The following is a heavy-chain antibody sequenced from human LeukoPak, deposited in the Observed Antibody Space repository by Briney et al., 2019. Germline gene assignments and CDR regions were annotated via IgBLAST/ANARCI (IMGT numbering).Heavy chain of an antibody. J-gene: IGHJ4*02. CDR1: GLTFSSYW. D-gene: IGHD3-22*01. CDR3: ARGEYYYDGGY. CDR2: IKQDGSEK. V-gene: IGHV3-7*04. Sequence: GGSPRLSCAASGLTFSSYWMSWVRQAPGKGLEWVANIKQDGSEKYYVDSVKGRFTISRDNAKNSLFLQMNSLRAEDTAVYYCARGEYYYDGGYWGQGTLVTVSS.